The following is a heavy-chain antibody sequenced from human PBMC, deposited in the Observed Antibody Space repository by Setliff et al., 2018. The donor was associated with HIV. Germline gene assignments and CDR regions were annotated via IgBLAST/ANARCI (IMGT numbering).Heavy chain of an antibody. CDR1: GGSASNSRYY. CDR3: ARGQGCGGGCHYAFEM. V-gene: IGHV4-39*01. D-gene: IGHD2-21*02. J-gene: IGHJ3*02. Sequence: SETLSLTCTVSGGSASNSRYYWAWIRQPPGKGLEYIGSIHYNEKTYYNPSLKSRVTISIDTSKNQFSLNLNSVTAADTAVYYCARGQGCGGGCHYAFEMWGQGTMVTVSS. CDR2: IHYNEKT.